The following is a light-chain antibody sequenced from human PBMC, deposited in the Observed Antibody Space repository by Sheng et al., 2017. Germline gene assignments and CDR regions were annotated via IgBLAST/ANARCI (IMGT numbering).Light chain of an antibody. CDR3: QQSYTFPRT. J-gene: IGKJ3*01. CDR2: GVS. CDR1: QTISTS. Sequence: DIQMTQSPSFLSASVGDRVTITCRAGQTISTSLNWYQQKAGKAPKLLVYGVSNLQSGVPSRFSGSGSGTDFTLTITSLQPEDFSTYYCQQSYTFPRTFGPGTKVDVK. V-gene: IGKV1-39*01.